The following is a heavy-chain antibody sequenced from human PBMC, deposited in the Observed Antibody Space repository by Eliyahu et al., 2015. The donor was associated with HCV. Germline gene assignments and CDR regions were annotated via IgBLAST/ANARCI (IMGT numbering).Heavy chain of an antibody. J-gene: IGHJ4*02. CDR1: GVXXSSSNW. Sequence: QVQLQESGPGLVRPSGTLSLTXAXSGVXXSSSNWWTWVRQPPGQGXEWIGDIXHAGNTNYNPXLMSRVTMSVDKSKNQFSLRLSSVTAADTAIYYCARASGSPTDWGQGTLVTVSS. V-gene: IGHV4-4*02. CDR2: IXHAGNT. D-gene: IGHD2-15*01. CDR3: ARASGSPTD.